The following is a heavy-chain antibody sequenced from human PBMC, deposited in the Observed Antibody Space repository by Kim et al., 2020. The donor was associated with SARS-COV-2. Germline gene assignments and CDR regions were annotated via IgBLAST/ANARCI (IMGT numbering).Heavy chain of an antibody. D-gene: IGHD6-13*01. J-gene: IGHJ4*02. V-gene: IGHV3-30*03. CDR3: ARDSSSSWTFDY. CDR2: ISYDGSEE. Sequence: GGSLRLSCAASGFTFSSYGMHWVRQAPGEGLEWVALISYDGSEEYYADSVKGRFTTSRDSSKNTLYLQMNRLGAKDTAVYYCARDSSSSWTFDYWGQGTLVTVSS. CDR1: GFTFSSYG.